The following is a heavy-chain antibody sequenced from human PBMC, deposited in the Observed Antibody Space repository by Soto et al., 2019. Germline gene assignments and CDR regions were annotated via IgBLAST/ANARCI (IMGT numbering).Heavy chain of an antibody. CDR3: ARGLRVWGSYRPLFGY. CDR2: INPSGGST. Sequence: GASVKVSCKASGYTFTNYYIHWVRQAPGQGLEWMGIINPSGGSTSYAQKFQGRVTMTRDTSTSTVYMELSSLRSEDTAVYYCARGLRVWGSYRPLFGYWGQGTLVTVSS. CDR1: GYTFTNYY. V-gene: IGHV1-46*01. J-gene: IGHJ4*02. D-gene: IGHD3-16*02.